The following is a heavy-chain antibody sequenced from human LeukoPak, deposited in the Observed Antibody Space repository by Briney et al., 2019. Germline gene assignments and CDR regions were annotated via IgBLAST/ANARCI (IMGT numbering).Heavy chain of an antibody. CDR1: GGSFSGYY. V-gene: IGHV4-34*01. D-gene: IGHD5-18*01. Sequence: SETLSLTCAVYGGSFSGYYWSWIRQPPGKGLEWIGEINHSGSTNYNPSLKSRVTISVDTSKSQFSLKLSSVTAADTAVYYCARGGGYSYGYQYYYYYYMDVWGKGTTVTVSS. CDR3: ARGGGYSYGYQYYYYYYMDV. CDR2: INHSGST. J-gene: IGHJ6*03.